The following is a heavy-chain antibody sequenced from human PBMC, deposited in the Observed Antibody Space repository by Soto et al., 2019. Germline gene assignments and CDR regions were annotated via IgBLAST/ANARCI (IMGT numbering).Heavy chain of an antibody. D-gene: IGHD1-20*01. V-gene: IGHV4-39*01. J-gene: IGHJ5*02. Sequence: PSETLSLTCTVSGGSISSSSYYWGWIRQPPGKGLEWIGSIYYSGSTYYNPSLKSRVTISVDTSKNQFSLKLSSVTAADTAVYYCARVPRIIGTVFDPWGQGTLVTVSS. CDR3: ARVPRIIGTVFDP. CDR1: GGSISSSSYY. CDR2: IYYSGST.